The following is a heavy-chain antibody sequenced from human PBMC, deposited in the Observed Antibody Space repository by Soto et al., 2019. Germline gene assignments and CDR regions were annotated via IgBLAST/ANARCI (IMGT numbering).Heavy chain of an antibody. V-gene: IGHV4-59*01. J-gene: IGHJ5*02. CDR3: ARGRYYGSSGYYYWFDP. Sequence: PSETLSLTCTVSGGSISSYYWSWIRQPPGKGLEWIGYIYYSGSTNYNPSLKSRVTISVDTSTNQFSLKLSSVTAADTAAYYCARGRYYGSSGYYYWFDPWGPGTLVTVSS. CDR1: GGSISSYY. D-gene: IGHD3-22*01. CDR2: IYYSGST.